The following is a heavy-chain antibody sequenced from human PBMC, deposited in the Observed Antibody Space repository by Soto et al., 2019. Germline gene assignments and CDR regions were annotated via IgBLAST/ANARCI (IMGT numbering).Heavy chain of an antibody. CDR1: GYTFTSYE. J-gene: IGHJ5*02. V-gene: IGHV1-8*01. Sequence: ASVKVSCTASGYTFTSYEINWVRQATGQGLEYLGWMNPNSGNTGYVQKFQGRVTMTWDSSITTAYMELSSLRSEDTAVYFCARGVKYGAYSRWFDPWGQGTLVTSPQ. CDR3: ARGVKYGAYSRWFDP. CDR2: MNPNSGNT. D-gene: IGHD4-17*01.